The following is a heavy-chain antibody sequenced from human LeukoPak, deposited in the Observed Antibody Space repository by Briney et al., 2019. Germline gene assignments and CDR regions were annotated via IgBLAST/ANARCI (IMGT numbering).Heavy chain of an antibody. CDR1: GFTFTDYW. D-gene: IGHD3-10*01. V-gene: IGHV3-74*03. CDR3: AKDTNYYGSGSYLYYFDY. Sequence: GGSLRLSCAASGFTFTDYWMHWVRQVAGKGLVWVSRINGDLTNTTYADSVKGRFTISRDNSKNTLYLQMNSLRAEDTAVYYCAKDTNYYGSGSYLYYFDYWGQGTLVTVSS. J-gene: IGHJ4*02. CDR2: INGDLTNT.